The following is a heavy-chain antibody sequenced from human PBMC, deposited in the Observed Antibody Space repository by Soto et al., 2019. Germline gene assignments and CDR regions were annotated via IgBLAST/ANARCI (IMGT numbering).Heavy chain of an antibody. V-gene: IGHV1-3*01. CDR3: ARAKNYGSGTYYSY. Sequence: ASVKVSCKASGYTFISYAMHWLRQAPGQRLERMGWINAGDGNTKYSQSFQGRVTISRDTSATTGYMELSSLGSEDTAVYYCARAKNYGSGTYYSYWGQGTLVTVSS. D-gene: IGHD3-10*01. CDR1: GYTFISYA. CDR2: INAGDGNT. J-gene: IGHJ4*02.